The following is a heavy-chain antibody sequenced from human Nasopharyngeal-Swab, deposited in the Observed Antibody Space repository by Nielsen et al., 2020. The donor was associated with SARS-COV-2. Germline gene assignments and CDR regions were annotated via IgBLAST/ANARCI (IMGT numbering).Heavy chain of an antibody. V-gene: IGHV3-23*01. CDR2: IGGSGVKI. Sequence: GGSLRLSCAASGFTFSTAMSWVRQAPGKGLECVSGIGGSGVKIYCAESVKGRFTISRDNSRNTLYLQMNSLRAEDTAVYYCAREYGTNWQHHFDYWGQGIPVTVSS. J-gene: IGHJ4*02. D-gene: IGHD7-27*01. CDR1: GFTFSTA. CDR3: AREYGTNWQHHFDY.